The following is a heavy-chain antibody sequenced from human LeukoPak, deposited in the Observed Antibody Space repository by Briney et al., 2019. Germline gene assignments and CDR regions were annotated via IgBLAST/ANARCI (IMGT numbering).Heavy chain of an antibody. CDR3: ASYSYYYDSSGYFDY. Sequence: PSQTLSLTCAVSGGSISRGGYSWGWIRQPPGKGLEWIGYIYYSGSTNYNPSLKSRVTISVDTSKNQFSLKLSSVTAADTAVYYCASYSYYYDSSGYFDYWGQGTLVTVSS. CDR1: GGSISRGGYS. J-gene: IGHJ4*02. CDR2: IYYSGST. V-gene: IGHV4-61*08. D-gene: IGHD3-22*01.